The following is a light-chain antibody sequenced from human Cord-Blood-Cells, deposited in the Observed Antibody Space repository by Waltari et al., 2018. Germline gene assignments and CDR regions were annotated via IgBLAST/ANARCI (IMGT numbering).Light chain of an antibody. V-gene: IGLV1-47*01. CDR1: SSNIGSNY. Sequence: QSVLTQPPSASGTPGQRVTISCSGSSSNIGSNYVYWYQQLPGTAPKLLIYRNNQRPSGVPDRFSGSKSGTSASLAISGPRAEDEADYYCAAWDDSLSALWVFGGGTKLTVL. J-gene: IGLJ3*02. CDR3: AAWDDSLSALWV. CDR2: RNN.